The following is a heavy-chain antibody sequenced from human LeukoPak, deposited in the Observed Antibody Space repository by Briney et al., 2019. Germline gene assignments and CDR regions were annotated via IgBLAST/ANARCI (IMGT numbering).Heavy chain of an antibody. CDR1: GGSFSGYY. J-gene: IGHJ5*02. CDR2: INHSGST. V-gene: IGHV4-34*01. Sequence: KPSETLSLTCAVYGGSFSGYYWSWIRQPPGKGLEWIGEINHSGSTNYNPSLKSRVTISVDTSKNQFSLKLSSVTAADTALYYCAKGSGINHYHWFDPWGQGTLVTVSS. CDR3: AKGSGINHYHWFDP. D-gene: IGHD1-14*01.